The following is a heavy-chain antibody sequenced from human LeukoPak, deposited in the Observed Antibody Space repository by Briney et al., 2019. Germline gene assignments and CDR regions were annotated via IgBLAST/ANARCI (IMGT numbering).Heavy chain of an antibody. J-gene: IGHJ3*02. CDR3: ARAIIESSGWDGAFDI. D-gene: IGHD3-22*01. Sequence: PGGSLRLSCAASGFTFSSYGMHWVRQVPGKGLEWVAVISYDGGNKYYAGSVKGRFTISRDNSKNTLYLQMNSLRAEDTAVYYCARAIIESSGWDGAFDIWGQGTMVTVSS. V-gene: IGHV3-30*19. CDR2: ISYDGGNK. CDR1: GFTFSSYG.